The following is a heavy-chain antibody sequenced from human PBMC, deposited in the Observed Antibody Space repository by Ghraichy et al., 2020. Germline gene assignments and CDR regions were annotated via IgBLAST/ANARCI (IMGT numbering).Heavy chain of an antibody. CDR3: ARGEQLWSRGSSSAFDI. CDR1: GYSFTSYW. Sequence: GESLNISCKGSGYSFTSYWIGWVRQMPGKGLEWMGIIYPGDSDTRYSPSFQGQVTISADKSISTAYLQWSSLKASDTVMYYCARGEQLWSRGSSSAFDIWGQGTMVTVSS. CDR2: IYPGDSDT. D-gene: IGHD5-18*01. J-gene: IGHJ3*02. V-gene: IGHV5-51*01.